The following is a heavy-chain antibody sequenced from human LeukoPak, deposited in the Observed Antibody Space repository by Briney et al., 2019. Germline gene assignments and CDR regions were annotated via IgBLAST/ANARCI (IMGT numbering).Heavy chain of an antibody. Sequence: GASVKVSCKASGYTFTSYGISWVQQAPGQGLEWMGWISAYNGNTNYAQKLQGRVTMTTDTSTSTAYMELRSLRSDDTAVYYCARIVVPDQTRPDDYYYYYGMDVWGQGTTVTVSS. CDR1: GYTFTSYG. J-gene: IGHJ6*02. D-gene: IGHD2-2*01. V-gene: IGHV1-18*01. CDR2: ISAYNGNT. CDR3: ARIVVPDQTRPDDYYYYYGMDV.